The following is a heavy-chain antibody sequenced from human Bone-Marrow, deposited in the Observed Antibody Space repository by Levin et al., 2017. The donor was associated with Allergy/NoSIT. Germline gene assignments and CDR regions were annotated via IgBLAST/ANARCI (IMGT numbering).Heavy chain of an antibody. Sequence: GGSLRLSCAASGFTFDDYAMHWVRQAPGKGLEWVSGISWNSGSIGYADSVKGRFTISRDNAKNSLYLQMNSLRAEDTALYYCAKEEGSSSSFWFDPWGQGTLVTVSS. D-gene: IGHD6-6*01. J-gene: IGHJ5*02. CDR3: AKEEGSSSSFWFDP. CDR2: ISWNSGSI. V-gene: IGHV3-9*01. CDR1: GFTFDDYA.